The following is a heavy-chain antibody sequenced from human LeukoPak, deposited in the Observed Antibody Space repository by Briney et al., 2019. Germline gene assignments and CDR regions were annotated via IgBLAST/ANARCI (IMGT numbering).Heavy chain of an antibody. V-gene: IGHV3-21*01. CDR1: GFTFSSYS. CDR3: ARDDYYYDSSGYYLPYFDY. J-gene: IGHJ4*02. Sequence: GGSLRLSCAASGFTFSSYSMNWVRQAPGKGLEWVSSSSSSSSYIYYADSVKGRFTISRDNAKNSLYLQMNSLRAEDTAVYYCARDDYYYDSSGYYLPYFDYWGQGTLVTVSS. CDR2: SSSSSSYI. D-gene: IGHD3-22*01.